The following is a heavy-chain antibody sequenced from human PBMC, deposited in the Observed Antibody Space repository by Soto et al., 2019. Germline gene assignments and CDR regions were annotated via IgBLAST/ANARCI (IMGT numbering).Heavy chain of an antibody. D-gene: IGHD2-15*01. J-gene: IGHJ5*02. CDR2: FNGNGGGT. CDR1: GFSFSTYA. V-gene: IGHV3-23*01. Sequence: EVQLLESGGGLVQPGGSLRLACATSGFSFSTYAMTWVRQAPGKGLEWVSTFNGNGGGTYYADSGKGRFTISRNNSKNKLYLQMDSLRAEDTATYFCAKDNSLHWFDPWGQGTLVTVSS. CDR3: AKDNSLHWFDP.